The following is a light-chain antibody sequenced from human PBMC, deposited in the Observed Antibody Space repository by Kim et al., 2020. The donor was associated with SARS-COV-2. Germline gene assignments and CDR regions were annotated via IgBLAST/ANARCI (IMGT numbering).Light chain of an antibody. CDR2: GAS. J-gene: IGKJ4*01. Sequence: GEGETRSGRASQTVSSRYLAWYKHKPGQGPRLLNFGASSRATGNPDRFSASGSGTDFTISISRLEPEDFAVYYCQQYGRSPLTFGGGTKVDIK. CDR3: QQYGRSPLT. CDR1: QTVSSRY. V-gene: IGKV3-20*01.